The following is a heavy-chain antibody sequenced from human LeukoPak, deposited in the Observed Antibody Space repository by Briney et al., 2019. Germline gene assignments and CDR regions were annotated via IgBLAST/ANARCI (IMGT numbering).Heavy chain of an antibody. J-gene: IGHJ6*03. D-gene: IGHD1-26*01. CDR2: ISSSSSYI. Sequence: GGSLRLSCSASGFTFSSYAMSWVRQAPGKGLEWVSSISSSSSYIYYADSVKGRFTISRDNAKNSLYLQMNSLRAEDTAVYYCARSLMWDSNYMDVWGKGTTVTVSS. V-gene: IGHV3-21*01. CDR3: ARSLMWDSNYMDV. CDR1: GFTFSSYA.